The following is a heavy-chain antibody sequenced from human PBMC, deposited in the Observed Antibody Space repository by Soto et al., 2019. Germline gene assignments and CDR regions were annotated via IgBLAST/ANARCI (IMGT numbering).Heavy chain of an antibody. CDR3: ARDSPRGYSYGYYYYGMDV. D-gene: IGHD5-18*01. Sequence: PSETLSLTCTVAGGSISSYYWSLIRQPAGKGLEWIGRIYTSGSTNYNPSLKSRVTMSVDTSKNQFSLKLSSVTAADTAVYYCARDSPRGYSYGYYYYGMDVWGQGTTVTVSS. V-gene: IGHV4-4*07. CDR2: IYTSGST. CDR1: GGSISSYY. J-gene: IGHJ6*02.